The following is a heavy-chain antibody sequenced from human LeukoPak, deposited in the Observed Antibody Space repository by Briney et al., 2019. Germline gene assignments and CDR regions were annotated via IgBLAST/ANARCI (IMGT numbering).Heavy chain of an antibody. D-gene: IGHD2-15*01. Sequence: AGGSLRLSCAASGFTFSAYEMNWVRQAPGKGLDWVSSISSSSSYIYYADSVKGRFTISRDNAKNSLYLQMNSLRAEDTAVYYCARGGFCSGGSCYPRNWFDPWGQGTLVTVSS. CDR1: GFTFSAYE. CDR2: ISSSSSYI. J-gene: IGHJ5*02. V-gene: IGHV3-21*01. CDR3: ARGGFCSGGSCYPRNWFDP.